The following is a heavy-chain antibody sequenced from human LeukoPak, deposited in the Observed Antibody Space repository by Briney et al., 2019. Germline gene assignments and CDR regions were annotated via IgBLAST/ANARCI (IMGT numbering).Heavy chain of an antibody. J-gene: IGHJ6*03. CDR3: ASSFSTTEYYYYYMDV. D-gene: IGHD2-2*01. V-gene: IGHV1-69*05. CDR1: GGTFSSYA. CDR2: IIPIFGTA. Sequence: SVKVSCKASGGTFSSYAISWVRQAPGQGLEWMGGIIPIFGTANYAQKFQGRVTITTDESTSTAYMELSSLRSEDTAVYYCASSFSTTEYYYYYMDVWSKGTTVTVSS.